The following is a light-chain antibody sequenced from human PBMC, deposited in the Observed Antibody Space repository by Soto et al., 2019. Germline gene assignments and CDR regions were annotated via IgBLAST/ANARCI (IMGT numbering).Light chain of an antibody. CDR1: QSVSSSY. Sequence: EIVLTQSPGTLSLSPGERATLSCRASQSVSSSYLAWYQQKPGQAPRLLIYGASSRATGIPDSFSGSWSGTDFTLTISRLEPEDFAEYYCHQYDSSPLTFGGGTKVEIK. J-gene: IGKJ4*01. CDR3: HQYDSSPLT. V-gene: IGKV3-20*01. CDR2: GAS.